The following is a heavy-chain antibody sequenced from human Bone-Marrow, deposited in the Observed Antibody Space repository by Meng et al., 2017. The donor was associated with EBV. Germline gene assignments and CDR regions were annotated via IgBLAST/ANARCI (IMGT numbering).Heavy chain of an antibody. CDR1: GFTFSSYA. V-gene: IGHV3-23*01. D-gene: IGHD3-22*01. CDR2: ISGSGGST. J-gene: IGHJ4*02. CDR3: ASERGITMIVVVTQTASADY. Sequence: EVQLLESGGGLVQPGGSLRLSCAASGFTFSSYAMSWVRQAPGKGLEWVSAISGSGGSTYYADSVKGRFTISRDNSKNTLYLQMNSLRAEDTAVYYCASERGITMIVVVTQTASADYWGQGTLVTVSS.